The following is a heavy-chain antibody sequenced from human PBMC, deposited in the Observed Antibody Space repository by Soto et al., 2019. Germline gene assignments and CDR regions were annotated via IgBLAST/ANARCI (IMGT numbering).Heavy chain of an antibody. CDR3: GPDDSNGYYGSPDAFDI. CDR1: GFTFSSYG. Sequence: GGSLRLSCAASGFTFSSYGMHWVRQAPGKGLEWVAVISYDGSNKYYADSVKGRFTISRDNSKNTLYLQMNSLRAEDTAVYYCGPDDSNGYYGSPDAFDIWGQGTMVTVSS. CDR2: ISYDGSNK. V-gene: IGHV3-30*03. J-gene: IGHJ3*02. D-gene: IGHD3-22*01.